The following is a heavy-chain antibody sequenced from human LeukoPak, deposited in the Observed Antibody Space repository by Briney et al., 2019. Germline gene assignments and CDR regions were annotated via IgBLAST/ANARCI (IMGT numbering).Heavy chain of an antibody. Sequence: PSETLSLTCTVSGGSISSYYWSWIRQPPGKGLEWIGYIYYSGSTNYNPSLKSRVTISVDTSKNQFSLKLSSVTAADTAVYYCARADSHCGGDCSSYYYYYYMDVWGKGTTVTVSS. V-gene: IGHV4-59*08. CDR1: GGSISSYY. CDR2: IYYSGST. CDR3: ARADSHCGGDCSSYYYYYYMDV. D-gene: IGHD2-21*01. J-gene: IGHJ6*03.